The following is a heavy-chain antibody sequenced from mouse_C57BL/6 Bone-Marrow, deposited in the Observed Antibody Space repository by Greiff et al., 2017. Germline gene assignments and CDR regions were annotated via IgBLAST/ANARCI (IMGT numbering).Heavy chain of an antibody. D-gene: IGHD2-4*01. CDR1: GYAFSSSW. CDR2: IYPGDGDT. V-gene: IGHV1-82*01. J-gene: IGHJ3*01. Sequence: VQLQQSGPELVKPGASVKISCKASGYAFSSSWMNWVKQRPGKGLEWIGRIYPGDGDTNYNGKFKAKATLTADKSSSTAYMQLSSLTSEDSAVYFCAIPIYYDYAWFAYWGQGTLVTVSA. CDR3: AIPIYYDYAWFAY.